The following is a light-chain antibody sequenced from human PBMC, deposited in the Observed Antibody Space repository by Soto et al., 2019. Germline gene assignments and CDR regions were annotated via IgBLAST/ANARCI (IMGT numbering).Light chain of an antibody. CDR2: GAS. V-gene: IGKV3-15*01. CDR1: QSVSSN. J-gene: IGKJ5*01. CDR3: QHYNNWPPIT. Sequence: EIVMTQSPVTLSVSPGERATLSCRASQSVSSNLAWYQQKPGQAPRPLIYGASTRATGIPARFRGSGSGTEFTLTISSLQSEDFAVYYCQHYNNWPPITFGQRTRLEI.